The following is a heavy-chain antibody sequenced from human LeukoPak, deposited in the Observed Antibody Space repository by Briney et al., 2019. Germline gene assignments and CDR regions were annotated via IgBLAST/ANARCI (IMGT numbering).Heavy chain of an antibody. J-gene: IGHJ4*02. V-gene: IGHV4-59*11. D-gene: IGHD6-13*01. Sequence: SETLSLTCTVSGGSINSHYWSWIRQPPGKGLEWIGYIFRGGTNYNPSLMSRVTMSIDTSRDQFSLRLSSVTAADTAIYCCASRPAGSTWYGVFDYWSQGTLVTVSS. CDR3: ASRPAGSTWYGVFDY. CDR2: IFRGGT. CDR1: GGSINSHY.